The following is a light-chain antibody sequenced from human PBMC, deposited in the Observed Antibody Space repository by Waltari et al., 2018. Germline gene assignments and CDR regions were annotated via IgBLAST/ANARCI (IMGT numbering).Light chain of an antibody. CDR2: ETY. J-gene: IGKJ1*01. V-gene: IGKV3-20*01. Sequence: EIVLTQSPGTLSLSPGERATLSCRASQSVGKYLAWYQQKPGQAPRLLFYETYRRATGTPDRFSGRGSGTDFSLTISRLEPEDFAVYYCQKYESLPATFGQGTTVEIK. CDR1: QSVGKY. CDR3: QKYESLPAT.